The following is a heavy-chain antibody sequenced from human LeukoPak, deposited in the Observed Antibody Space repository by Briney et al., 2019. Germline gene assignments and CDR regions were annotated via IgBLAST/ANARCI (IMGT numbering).Heavy chain of an antibody. CDR2: IVVGSGNT. CDR1: GFTFTSSA. Sequence: GASVKVSCKASGFTFTSSAMQWVRQARGQLLEWIGWIVVGSGNTNYAQKFQERVTITRDMSTSTAYMELSSLRSEDTAVYYCAADLGNYYGMDVWGQGTTVTVSS. V-gene: IGHV1-58*02. J-gene: IGHJ6*02. CDR3: AADLGNYYGMDV.